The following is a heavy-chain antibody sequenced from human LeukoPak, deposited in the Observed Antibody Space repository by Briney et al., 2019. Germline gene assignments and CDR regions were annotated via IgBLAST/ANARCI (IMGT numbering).Heavy chain of an antibody. J-gene: IGHJ4*02. CDR3: ARHKRGDGYNWVDY. D-gene: IGHD5-24*01. CDR2: IIPIFGTA. V-gene: IGHV1-69*05. CDR1: GGTFSRYA. Sequence: SVKVSCKASGGTFSRYAISWVRQATGQGLEWMGGIIPIFGTANYAQKFQGRVTITTDEYTSTAFMELSSLRSEDTAIYYCARHKRGDGYNWVDYWGQGTLVTVSS.